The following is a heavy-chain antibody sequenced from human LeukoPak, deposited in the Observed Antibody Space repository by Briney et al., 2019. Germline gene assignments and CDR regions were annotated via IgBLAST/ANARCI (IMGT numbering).Heavy chain of an antibody. Sequence: SETLSLTCTVSGGSISGYSWSWIRQPPGKGLEWIGNIYQCGSTYYNPSLKSRVTISVDRSKNQFSLKLSSVTAADTAVYYCARVGEMATILDYWGQGNLDTVSS. V-gene: IGHV4-30-2*01. CDR3: ARVGEMATILDY. CDR1: GGSISGYS. CDR2: IYQCGST. J-gene: IGHJ4*02. D-gene: IGHD5-24*01.